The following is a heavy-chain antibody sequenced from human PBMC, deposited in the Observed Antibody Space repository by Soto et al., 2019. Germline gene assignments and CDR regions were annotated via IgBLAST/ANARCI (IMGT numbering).Heavy chain of an antibody. CDR3: ARESGGATATLDYYYFYMDV. D-gene: IGHD5-12*01. CDR1: GDSFNDYY. CDR2: INPNGGAT. Sequence: VQLVQSGAEVKKPGASVKVSCKTSGDSFNDYYIHWVRQAPGQGLEWMGWINPNGGATQYAQKFQGRVTVTRDTSIRTVYMELSSLRSDDTALSYCARESGGATATLDYYYFYMDVWGKGTTVTVSS. J-gene: IGHJ6*03. V-gene: IGHV1-2*02.